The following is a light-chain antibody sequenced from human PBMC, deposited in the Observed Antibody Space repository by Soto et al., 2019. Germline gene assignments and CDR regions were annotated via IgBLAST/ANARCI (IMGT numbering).Light chain of an antibody. CDR1: QSIGAW. Sequence: DIQMTQSPSTLSASVGDRVSINCRASQSIGAWLAWYQQKPGKAPRLLIYKASTLEIGVPSRFSGSGSGTEFTLTISSLQPDDVVTYYCQQYNDYSWTFGQGTKVEIK. V-gene: IGKV1-5*03. CDR3: QQYNDYSWT. J-gene: IGKJ1*01. CDR2: KAS.